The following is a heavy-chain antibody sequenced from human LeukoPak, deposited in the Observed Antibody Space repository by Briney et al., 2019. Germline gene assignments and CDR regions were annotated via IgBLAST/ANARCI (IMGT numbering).Heavy chain of an antibody. D-gene: IGHD1-26*01. Sequence: GGSLRLSCAASGFTFDDYAMHWVRQAPGKGLEWVSGISWNSGSIGYADSVKGRFTISRDNAKNSLYLQMNSLRAEDTVLYYCAKERWYSGSFTGYDYWGQGTLVTVSS. J-gene: IGHJ4*02. CDR2: ISWNSGSI. V-gene: IGHV3-9*01. CDR3: AKERWYSGSFTGYDY. CDR1: GFTFDDYA.